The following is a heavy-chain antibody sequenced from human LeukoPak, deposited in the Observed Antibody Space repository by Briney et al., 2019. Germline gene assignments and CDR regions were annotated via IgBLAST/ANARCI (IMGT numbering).Heavy chain of an antibody. J-gene: IGHJ3*02. D-gene: IGHD1-26*01. CDR2: IYYSGST. CDR1: GGSISSYY. V-gene: IGHV4-39*02. Sequence: PSETLSLTCTVSGGSISSYYWGWIRQPPGKGLEWIGSIYYSGSTYYNPSLKSRVTISVDTSKNQFSLKLSSVTAADTAVYYCAKDLYRIVGVTRDTFDIWGQGTMVTVFS. CDR3: AKDLYRIVGVTRDTFDI.